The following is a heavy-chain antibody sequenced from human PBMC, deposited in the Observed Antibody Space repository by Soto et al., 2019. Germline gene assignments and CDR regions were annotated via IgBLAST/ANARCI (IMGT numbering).Heavy chain of an antibody. D-gene: IGHD4-17*01. CDR2: IYYSGST. CDR3: ARGTSDYGDYGVISSNFDY. V-gene: IGHV4-59*01. Sequence: SETLSLTCTVPCGSISSYYWSWIRQPPGKGLEWIGYIYYSGSTNYNPSLKSRVTISVDTSKNQFSLKLSSVTAADTAVYYCARGTSDYGDYGVISSNFDYWGQGTLVTVSS. CDR1: CGSISSYY. J-gene: IGHJ4*02.